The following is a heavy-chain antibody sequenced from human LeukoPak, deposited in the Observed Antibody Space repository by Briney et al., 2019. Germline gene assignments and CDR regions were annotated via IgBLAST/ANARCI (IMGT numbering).Heavy chain of an antibody. CDR1: GFTFGDYA. D-gene: IGHD3-16*01. CDR3: ARDRGGLSDY. CDR2: IRSKAYGGTT. J-gene: IGHJ4*02. V-gene: IGHV3-49*03. Sequence: GGSLRLSCTASGFTFGDYAMSWFRQAPGKGLEWVGFIRSKAYGGTTEYAASVKGRFTISRDDSKSIAYLQMNSLRAEDTAVYYCARDRGGLSDYWGQGTLVTVSS.